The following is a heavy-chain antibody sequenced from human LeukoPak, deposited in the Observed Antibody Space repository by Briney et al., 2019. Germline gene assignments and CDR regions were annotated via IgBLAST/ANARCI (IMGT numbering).Heavy chain of an antibody. V-gene: IGHV1-2*02. CDR2: INPNSGGT. D-gene: IGHD3-22*01. CDR3: ARDPYDSSSYYYSYFDY. CDR1: GYTFTSYT. J-gene: IGHJ4*02. Sequence: GASVKVSCKASGYTFTSYTIHWVRQAPGQRLEWMGWINPNSGGTKYAQKFQGRVTMTRDTSISTAYMELSRLRSDDTAVYYCARDPYDSSSYYYSYFDYWGQGTLVTVSS.